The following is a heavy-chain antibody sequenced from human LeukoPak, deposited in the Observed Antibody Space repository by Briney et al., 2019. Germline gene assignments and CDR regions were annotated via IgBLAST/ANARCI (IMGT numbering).Heavy chain of an antibody. Sequence: GGSVRLFCAGSGFPVSRNYMSWARQAPGKVLEWVSPTYSGGSTYYGDSVKGRFNVSSDSSKNTLYLQMNSLQAEDTAIYYCARAQYYCSGSTCYGYFQYWGQGTLVTVSS. CDR2: TYSGGST. J-gene: IGHJ1*01. V-gene: IGHV3-53*01. CDR3: ARAQYYCSGSTCYGYFQY. CDR1: GFPVSRNY. D-gene: IGHD2-15*01.